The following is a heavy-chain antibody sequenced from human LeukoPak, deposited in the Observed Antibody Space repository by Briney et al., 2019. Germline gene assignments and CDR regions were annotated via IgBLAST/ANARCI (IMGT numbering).Heavy chain of an antibody. CDR1: GFTFSSYA. Sequence: GGSLRLPCAASGFTFSSYAMSWVRQAPGKGLEWVSAISGSGGSTYYADSVKGRFTISRDNSKNTLYLQMNSLRAEDTAVYYCAKEEEVLLWFGELLSIDYWGQGTLVTVSS. CDR2: ISGSGGST. V-gene: IGHV3-23*01. D-gene: IGHD3-10*01. J-gene: IGHJ4*02. CDR3: AKEEEVLLWFGELLSIDY.